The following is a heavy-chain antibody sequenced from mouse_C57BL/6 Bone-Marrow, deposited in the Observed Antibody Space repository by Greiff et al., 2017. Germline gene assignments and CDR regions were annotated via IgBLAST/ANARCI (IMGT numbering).Heavy chain of an antibody. J-gene: IGHJ1*03. CDR3: GSNNGSSFRYFDV. Sequence: EVKLEESGGGLVKPGGSLKLSCAASGFTFSDYGMHWVRQAPEKGLEWVAYISSGSSTIYYADTVKGRFTISRDNAKNTLFLQMTSLRSEDTAMYYCGSNNGSSFRYFDVWGRGTTVIVSS. V-gene: IGHV5-17*01. D-gene: IGHD1-1*01. CDR2: ISSGSSTI. CDR1: GFTFSDYG.